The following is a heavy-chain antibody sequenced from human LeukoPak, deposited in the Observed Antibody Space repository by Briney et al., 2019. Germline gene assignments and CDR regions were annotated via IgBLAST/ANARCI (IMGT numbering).Heavy chain of an antibody. CDR1: GYTFTGYY. V-gene: IGHV1-2*02. CDR2: INPNSGGT. Sequence: GASVKVSCKASGYTFTGYYMHWVRQAPGQGLEWMGWINPNSGGTNYAQKFQGRVTMTRDTSISTAYMELSRLRSDDTAVYYCARGGLYCSGGSCYMDWFDPWGQGTLVTVSS. J-gene: IGHJ5*02. CDR3: ARGGLYCSGGSCYMDWFDP. D-gene: IGHD2-15*01.